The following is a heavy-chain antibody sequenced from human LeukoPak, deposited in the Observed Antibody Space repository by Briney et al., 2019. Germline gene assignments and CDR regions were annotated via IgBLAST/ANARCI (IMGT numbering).Heavy chain of an antibody. V-gene: IGHV1-2*02. CDR1: GYTFSGYY. J-gene: IGHJ6*03. Sequence: ASVKVSCKASGYTFSGYYMHWVRQAPGQGLEWMGWINPNSGGTNYAQKFPGRVTMTRDTSIRTAYMELSRLRSDDTAVYYCAKNYYDYVWGGEPYYYYYMDVWGKGTTVTVSS. CDR2: INPNSGGT. D-gene: IGHD3-16*01. CDR3: AKNYYDYVWGGEPYYYYYMDV.